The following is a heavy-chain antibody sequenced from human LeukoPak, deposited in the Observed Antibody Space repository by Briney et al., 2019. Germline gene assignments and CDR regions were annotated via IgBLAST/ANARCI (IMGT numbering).Heavy chain of an antibody. Sequence: GASVKVSCKASGYTFTSYGISWVRQAPGQGLEWMGWISAYNGNTKYVQKLQGRVTMTTGSSTSTAYMELRSLTSDDTAVYYCARWYCGGGSCYSYYYGMDVWGQGTTVTVSS. CDR1: GYTFTSYG. V-gene: IGHV1-18*01. CDR2: ISAYNGNT. J-gene: IGHJ6*02. D-gene: IGHD2-15*01. CDR3: ARWYCGGGSCYSYYYGMDV.